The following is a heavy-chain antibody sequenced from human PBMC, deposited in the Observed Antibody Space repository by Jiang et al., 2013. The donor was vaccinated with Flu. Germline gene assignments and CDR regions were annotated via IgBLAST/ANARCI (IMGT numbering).Heavy chain of an antibody. CDR1: GYTFSSFA. J-gene: IGHJ4*02. D-gene: IGHD6-19*01. V-gene: IGHV7-4-1*02. Sequence: QSGSELRKPGDSVRVSCKASGYTFSSFAVYWVRQAPGQGLEYMGWINTYTGRATYAQDFIGRLVLSSDTSVRTAFLDLKNLKNEDTAVYFCAKGHSSGWDFFDFWGQGTRVTVSS. CDR2: INTYTGRA. CDR3: AKGHSSGWDFFDF.